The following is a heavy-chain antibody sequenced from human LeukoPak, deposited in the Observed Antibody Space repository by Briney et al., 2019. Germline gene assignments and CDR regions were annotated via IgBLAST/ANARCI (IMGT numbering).Heavy chain of an antibody. CDR3: ASEAVAGTGPFDY. D-gene: IGHD6-19*01. CDR2: IYSGGST. V-gene: IGHV3-53*01. J-gene: IGHJ4*02. CDR1: GFTVSSNY. Sequence: TGGSLRLSCAASGFTVSSNYMSWVRQAQGKGLEWVSVIYSGGSTYYADSVKGRFTISRDNSKNTLYLQMNSLRAEDTAVYYCASEAVAGTGPFDYWGQGTLVTVSS.